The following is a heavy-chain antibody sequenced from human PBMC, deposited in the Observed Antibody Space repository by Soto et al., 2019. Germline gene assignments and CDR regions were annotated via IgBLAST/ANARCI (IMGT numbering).Heavy chain of an antibody. D-gene: IGHD3-3*01. CDR2: IWYDGSNK. Sequence: PGGSLRLSCAASGFTFSSYGMHWVRQAPGKGLEWVAVIWYDGSNKYYADSVKGRFTISRDNSKNTLYLQMNSLRAEDTAVYYCARGGKDFWSGYYIPYGMDVWGQGTTVTVS. CDR3: ARGGKDFWSGYYIPYGMDV. CDR1: GFTFSSYG. J-gene: IGHJ6*02. V-gene: IGHV3-33*01.